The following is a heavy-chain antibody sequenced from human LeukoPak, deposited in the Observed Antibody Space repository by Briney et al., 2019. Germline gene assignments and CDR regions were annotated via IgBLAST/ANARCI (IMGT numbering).Heavy chain of an antibody. CDR1: GFTFSGYS. Sequence: GGSLRLSCTASGFTFSGYSMNWIRQAPGKGLEWVSSFGTRSTSIYHAGSVKGRFAISRDNSKSTLYLQMNSLRAEDTAVYYCAKGQDGWWLLVAYWGQGTLVTVSS. J-gene: IGHJ4*02. D-gene: IGHD5-12*01. V-gene: IGHV3-21*04. CDR3: AKGQDGWWLLVAY. CDR2: FGTRSTSI.